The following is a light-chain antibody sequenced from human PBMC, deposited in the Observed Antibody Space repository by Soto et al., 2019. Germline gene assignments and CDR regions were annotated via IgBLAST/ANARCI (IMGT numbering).Light chain of an antibody. Sequence: QSVLTQPPSASGSPGQSVTISCTGTSVDVGGYNYVSWYQQHPGKAPKLMIFEVSERPSGVPDRFSASKSGNTASLTVSGLQAEDEADYYCSSYAGSNNYVFGTGTKVT. J-gene: IGLJ1*01. CDR3: SSYAGSNNYV. CDR2: EVS. CDR1: SVDVGGYNY. V-gene: IGLV2-8*01.